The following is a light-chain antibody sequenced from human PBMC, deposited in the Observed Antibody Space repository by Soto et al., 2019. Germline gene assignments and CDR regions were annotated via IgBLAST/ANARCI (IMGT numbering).Light chain of an antibody. Sequence: EIVLTQSPGTLSLPPGERATLSCRASQSVRSSYLAWYQQTPGQAPRLLIYGASSRATGIPDRFSGSGSGTDFTLAISRLEPEDFAVYYCQQYGSSPLTFGGGTKV. J-gene: IGKJ4*01. CDR1: QSVRSSY. V-gene: IGKV3-20*01. CDR3: QQYGSSPLT. CDR2: GAS.